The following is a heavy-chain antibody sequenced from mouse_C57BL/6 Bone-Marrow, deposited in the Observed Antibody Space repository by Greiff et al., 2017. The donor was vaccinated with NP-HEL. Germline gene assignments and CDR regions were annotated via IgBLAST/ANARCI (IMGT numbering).Heavy chain of an antibody. J-gene: IGHJ4*01. Sequence: VQLQQSGPELVKPGASVKMSCKASGYTFTDYNMHWVKQSHGKSLEWIGYINPNNGGTSYNQKFKGKATLTVNKSSSTAYMELRSLTSEASAVYYCARRGYSNYYAMDYWGQGTSVTVSS. CDR1: GYTFTDYN. V-gene: IGHV1-22*01. CDR3: ARRGYSNYYAMDY. CDR2: INPNNGGT. D-gene: IGHD2-5*01.